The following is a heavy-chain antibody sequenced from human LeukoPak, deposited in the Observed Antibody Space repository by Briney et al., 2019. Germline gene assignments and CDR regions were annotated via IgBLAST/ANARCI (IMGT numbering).Heavy chain of an antibody. J-gene: IGHJ4*02. CDR1: GFTFNNYP. V-gene: IGHV3-23*01. CDR3: ARETCSSTSCSTDY. D-gene: IGHD2-2*01. Sequence: GGSLRLSCAASGFTFNNYPMSWVRQAPGKGLEWVSSISGSGNRTYYADSVKGRFTISRDNSKNTLYLQMNSLRAEDTAVYYCARETCSSTSCSTDYWGQGTLVTVSS. CDR2: ISGSGNRT.